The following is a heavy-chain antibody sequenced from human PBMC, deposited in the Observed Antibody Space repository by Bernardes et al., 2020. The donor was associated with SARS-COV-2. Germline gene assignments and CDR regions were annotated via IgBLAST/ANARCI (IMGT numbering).Heavy chain of an antibody. V-gene: IGHV3-74*03. D-gene: IGHD5-12*01. Sequence: GGLRLSCAASGFTVSVYWMHWVRQAPGKGLVWVARVNSDGSRITYADSVKGRFTISRDNAKNTLYLQMNSLRAEDTAVYYCAREEGYVLGLSYHYYGMDVWGQGTTVTVSS. CDR3: AREEGYVLGLSYHYYGMDV. CDR2: VNSDGSRI. J-gene: IGHJ6*02. CDR1: GFTVSVYW.